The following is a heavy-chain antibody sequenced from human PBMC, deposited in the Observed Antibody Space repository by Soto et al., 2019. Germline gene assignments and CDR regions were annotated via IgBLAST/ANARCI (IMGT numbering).Heavy chain of an antibody. Sequence: QVQLVQSGAEVKKPGASVKVSCKASGYTFTSYDINWVRQATGQGLEWMGWKNPNSGNTGYAQKFQGKVTMTRNTSISTAYMELSSRRSEDTAVYYCARKIEYSSSSGAYGMDVWGQGTTVTVSS. CDR2: KNPNSGNT. V-gene: IGHV1-8*01. D-gene: IGHD6-6*01. CDR1: GYTFTSYD. J-gene: IGHJ6*02. CDR3: ARKIEYSSSSGAYGMDV.